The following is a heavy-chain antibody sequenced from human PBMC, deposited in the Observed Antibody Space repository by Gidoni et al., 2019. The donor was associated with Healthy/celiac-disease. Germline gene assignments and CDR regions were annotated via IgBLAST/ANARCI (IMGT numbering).Heavy chain of an antibody. Sequence: QVQLVQSGAEVKKPGASVKLSCKASVYTFPSYDINWVRQATGQGLEWLGWMNTNSGKTGYAQKFQGRVTMTRKTAIRTDYMELSSLRSEDTAVYYCANRPGYYDSSGYLFQHWGQGTLVTVSS. CDR3: ANRPGYYDSSGYLFQH. V-gene: IGHV1-8*01. D-gene: IGHD3-22*01. CDR1: VYTFPSYD. J-gene: IGHJ1*01. CDR2: MNTNSGKT.